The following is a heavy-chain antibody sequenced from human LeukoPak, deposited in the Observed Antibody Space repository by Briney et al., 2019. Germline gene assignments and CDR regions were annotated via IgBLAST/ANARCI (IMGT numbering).Heavy chain of an antibody. J-gene: IGHJ5*02. CDR2: IYYSGRT. CDR1: GGPISSGGYY. Sequence: SETLSLTCTVSGGPISSGGYYWSWIRQHPGKGLEWIGYIYYSGRTSYNPSLNSRVTISVDTSKNQFSLKLSSVTAADTAVYYCARHFRRNWFDPWGQGALVTVSS. CDR3: ARHFRRNWFDP. V-gene: IGHV4-31*03. D-gene: IGHD2/OR15-2a*01.